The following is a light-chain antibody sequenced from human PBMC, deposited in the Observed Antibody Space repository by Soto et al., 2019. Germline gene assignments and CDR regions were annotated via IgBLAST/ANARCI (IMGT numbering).Light chain of an antibody. CDR1: QSVSNNY. Sequence: EIVLTQSPATLSLSPGERATLSCRASQSVSNNYLAWYQQKPGQAPRRLIFGASGRATGISDRFSGSGSGTVFTLTISMLEPEDFAVYYCQQYGTSPTFGQGTKVEIK. CDR3: QQYGTSPT. CDR2: GAS. J-gene: IGKJ1*01. V-gene: IGKV3-20*01.